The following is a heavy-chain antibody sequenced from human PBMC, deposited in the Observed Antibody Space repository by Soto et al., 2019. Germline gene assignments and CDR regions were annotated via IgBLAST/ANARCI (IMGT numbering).Heavy chain of an antibody. V-gene: IGHV5-51*01. CDR3: ARLDSSGYYYYYYGMDV. CDR2: IYPGDSGT. Sequence: PGESLKISCKGSGYSFTSYWIGWVRQMPGKGLEWMGIIYPGDSGTRYSPSFQGQVTISADKSISTAYLQWSSLKASDTAMYYCARLDSSGYYYYYYGMDVWGQGTTVTVSS. J-gene: IGHJ6*02. CDR1: GYSFTSYW. D-gene: IGHD3-22*01.